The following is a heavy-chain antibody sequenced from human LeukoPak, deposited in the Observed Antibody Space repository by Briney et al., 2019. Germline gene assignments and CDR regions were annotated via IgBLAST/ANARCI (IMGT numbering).Heavy chain of an antibody. CDR3: ARAPPRYCSSTSCYRRYNNWFDP. CDR1: GFTFSSYW. Sequence: GSLRLSCAASGFTFSSYWMSWVRQSPGKGLEWIGEINHSGSTNYNPSLKGRVTISVDTSKNQFSLKLSSVTAADTAVYYCARAPPRYCSSTSCYRRYNNWFDPWGQGTLVTVSS. D-gene: IGHD2-2*01. J-gene: IGHJ5*02. CDR2: INHSGST. V-gene: IGHV4-34*01.